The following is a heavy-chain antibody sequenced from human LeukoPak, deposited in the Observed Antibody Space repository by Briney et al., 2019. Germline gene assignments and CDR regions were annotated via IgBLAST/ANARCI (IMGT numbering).Heavy chain of an antibody. J-gene: IGHJ4*02. V-gene: IGHV1-8*01. CDR3: GRGLGSCDSSNLTWRMVSF. Sequence: ASVKVSCKSSGYTFTNYEINWVRQATGQGLEWMGWMNPNSEDTAYAQKFQGRISMTRSTSISTAYMELSSLRSEDTAVYYCGRGLGSCDSSNLTWRMVSFWGQGTVVTVSS. CDR1: GYTFTNYE. CDR2: MNPNSEDT. D-gene: IGHD3-22*01.